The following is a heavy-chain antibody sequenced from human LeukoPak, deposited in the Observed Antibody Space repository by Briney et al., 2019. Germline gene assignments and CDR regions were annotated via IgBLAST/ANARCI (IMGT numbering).Heavy chain of an antibody. Sequence: SKTLSLTCAVYGGSFSGYYWSWIRQPPGKGLEWIGSIYYSGTTYYNPSLKSRVTISVDTSKSQFSLKLSSVTAADTAIYYCARQKGNFDYWGQGTLVTVSS. CDR1: GGSFSGYY. J-gene: IGHJ4*02. D-gene: IGHD3-10*01. V-gene: IGHV4-34*01. CDR2: IYYSGTT. CDR3: ARQKGNFDY.